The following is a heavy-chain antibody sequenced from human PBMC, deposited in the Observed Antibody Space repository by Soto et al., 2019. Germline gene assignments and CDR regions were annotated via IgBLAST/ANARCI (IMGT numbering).Heavy chain of an antibody. CDR1: GFTFSSYG. D-gene: IGHD6-13*01. CDR3: AKEHGAIAAAGTRLDYFDY. Sequence: GESLKISCAASGFTFSSYGMHWVRQAPGKGLECVAVISYDGSNKYYVDSVKGRFTISRDNSKNTLYLQMNSLRAEDTAVYYCAKEHGAIAAAGTRLDYFDYWGQGTLVTVSS. J-gene: IGHJ4*02. V-gene: IGHV3-30*18. CDR2: ISYDGSNK.